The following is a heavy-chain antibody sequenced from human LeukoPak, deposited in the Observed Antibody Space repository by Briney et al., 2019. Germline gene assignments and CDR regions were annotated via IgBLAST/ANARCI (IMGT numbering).Heavy chain of an antibody. V-gene: IGHV3-21*04. CDR1: GFTFSSYS. J-gene: IGHJ6*02. D-gene: IGHD2-2*01. CDR2: ISSSSSYI. Sequence: GGSLRLSCAASGFTFSSYSMNWVRQAPGKGLEWVSSISSSSSYICYADSVKGRFTISRDNAKNSLYLQMNSLRAEDTAVYYYARDFGYCSSTSCYDYYGMDVWGQGTTVTVSS. CDR3: ARDFGYCSSTSCYDYYGMDV.